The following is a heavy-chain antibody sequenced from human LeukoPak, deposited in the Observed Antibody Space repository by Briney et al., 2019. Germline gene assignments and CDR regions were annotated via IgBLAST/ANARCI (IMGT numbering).Heavy chain of an antibody. CDR1: GFTFSDYY. D-gene: IGHD3-10*01. CDR3: ARVHPSRGIGDAFDI. Sequence: GGSLRLSCAASGFTFSDYYMSWIRQAPAKGLEWVSYISSSSSYTNYADSVKGRFTISRDNAKNSLYLQMNSLRAEDTAVYYCARVHPSRGIGDAFDIWGQGTMVTVSS. V-gene: IGHV3-11*06. CDR2: ISSSSSYT. J-gene: IGHJ3*02.